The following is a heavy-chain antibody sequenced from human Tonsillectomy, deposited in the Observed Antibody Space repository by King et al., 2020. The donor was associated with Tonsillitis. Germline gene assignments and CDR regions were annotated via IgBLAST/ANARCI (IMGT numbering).Heavy chain of an antibody. CDR3: ARDQNYYDSSGYYRGGFDY. D-gene: IGHD3-22*01. CDR1: GGSISSYY. Sequence: QLQESGPGLVKPSETLSLTCTVSGGSISSYYWSWIRQPPGKGLEWIGYIYYNGSTNYNPSLKSRVTISVDTSKNQFSLKLSSVTAADTAVYYCARDQNYYDSSGYYRGGFDYWGQGTLVTVSS. J-gene: IGHJ4*02. V-gene: IGHV4-59*01. CDR2: IYYNGST.